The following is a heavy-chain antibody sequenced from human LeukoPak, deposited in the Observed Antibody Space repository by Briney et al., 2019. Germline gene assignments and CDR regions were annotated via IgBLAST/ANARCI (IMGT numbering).Heavy chain of an antibody. D-gene: IGHD3-3*01. Sequence: SETLSLTCNVSGGSISSGDYYWSWIRQPAGKGLEWIGRIYTSGSTNYNPSLKSRVTMSVGTSKNQFSLKLSSVTAADTAVYYCARVGMNPRLYYFDYWGQGTLVTVSS. V-gene: IGHV4-61*02. CDR1: GGSISSGDYY. CDR2: IYTSGST. CDR3: ARVGMNPRLYYFDY. J-gene: IGHJ4*02.